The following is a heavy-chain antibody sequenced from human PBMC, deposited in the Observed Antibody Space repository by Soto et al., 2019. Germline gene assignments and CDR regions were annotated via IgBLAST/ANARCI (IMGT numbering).Heavy chain of an antibody. CDR1: SGSISSSTCH. D-gene: IGHD6-13*01. J-gene: IGHJ4*02. V-gene: IGHV4-39*01. CDR3: AAEISSAGHY. Sequence: QLQLQESGPGLVRPSETLSLTCTVSSGSISSSTCHWAWIRQPPGKGLEWIGSIYFSGTTYYSPSLKTRVTLFVDTSKNQFSLKLTSVTAADTAVYYCAAEISSAGHYWGQGTLVTVSS. CDR2: IYFSGTT.